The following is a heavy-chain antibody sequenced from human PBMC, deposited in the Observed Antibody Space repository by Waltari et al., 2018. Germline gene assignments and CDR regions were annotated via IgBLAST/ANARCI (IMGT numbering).Heavy chain of an antibody. D-gene: IGHD2-21*01. Sequence: QLQLQESGPGLVKPSETLSLTCTVPGGSISSSSYSWGWSRMPPGKGLEWIGSIYYSGSTYYNPSLKSRVTISVDTSKNQFSLKLSSVTAADTAVYYCARRCQGVVIAKDAFDIWGQGTMVTVSS. CDR3: ARRCQGVVIAKDAFDI. CDR2: IYYSGST. CDR1: GGSISSSSYS. V-gene: IGHV4-39*01. J-gene: IGHJ3*02.